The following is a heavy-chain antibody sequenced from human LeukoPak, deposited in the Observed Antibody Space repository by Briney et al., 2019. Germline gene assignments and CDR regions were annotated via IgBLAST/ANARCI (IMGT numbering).Heavy chain of an antibody. J-gene: IGHJ4*02. V-gene: IGHV5-51*01. CDR3: ARPGVAGTAAYFDS. Sequence: GGSLQISFQGSGYRFTNYWIGWGRPMPGKGLGWMGVIYPGGSGIRYSPSFQGQVTISADTSISTAYLQWSTLKASDTAMYYCARPGVAGTAAYFDSWGQGTLVTVSS. CDR1: GYRFTNYW. CDR2: IYPGGSGI. D-gene: IGHD6-19*01.